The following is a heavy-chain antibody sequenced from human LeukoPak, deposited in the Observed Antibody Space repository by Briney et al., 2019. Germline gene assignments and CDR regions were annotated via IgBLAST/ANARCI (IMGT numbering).Heavy chain of an antibody. CDR2: INPNSGGT. J-gene: IGHJ4*02. Sequence: ASVKVSCKASGYTFTGYYMHWVRQAPGQGLEWMGWINPNSGGTNYAQKFQGRVTMTRDTSISTAYMELSRLRSDDTAVYYCATSSYYGSGSLGGVDYWGQGTLVTVSS. CDR1: GYTFTGYY. D-gene: IGHD3-10*01. CDR3: ATSSYYGSGSLGGVDY. V-gene: IGHV1-2*02.